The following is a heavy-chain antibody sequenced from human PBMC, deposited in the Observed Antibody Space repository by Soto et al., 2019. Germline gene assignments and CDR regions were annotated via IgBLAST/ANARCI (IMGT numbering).Heavy chain of an antibody. Sequence: PGGSLRLSCAASGFTFSSYTMNWVRQAPGKGLEWVSSITSSNNYYTYYADSVKGRFTISRDNAKNSLYLQMNSLRAEDTAVYYCARDFYPTYRYFDLWGRGTLVTVSS. CDR2: ITSSNNYYT. V-gene: IGHV3-21*01. CDR3: ARDFYPTYRYFDL. J-gene: IGHJ2*01. CDR1: GFTFSSYT.